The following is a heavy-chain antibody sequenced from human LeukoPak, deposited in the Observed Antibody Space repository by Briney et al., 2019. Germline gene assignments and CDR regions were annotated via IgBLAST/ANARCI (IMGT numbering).Heavy chain of an antibody. CDR1: GFTFRSYA. D-gene: IGHD2-15*01. V-gene: IGHV3-23*01. Sequence: GGSLTLSCAASGFTFRSYAMSWVGQAPGKGLEWVSAISGSGGSTYYADSVKGRFTISRDNSKNTLYLQMNSLRAEDTAVYYCARDWGYCSGGSCWEGFDPWGQGTLVTVSS. CDR2: ISGSGGST. CDR3: ARDWGYCSGGSCWEGFDP. J-gene: IGHJ5*02.